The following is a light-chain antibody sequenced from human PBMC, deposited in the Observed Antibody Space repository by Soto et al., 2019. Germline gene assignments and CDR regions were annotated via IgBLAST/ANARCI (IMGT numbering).Light chain of an antibody. CDR3: SSYTSATTYV. CDR2: DVS. J-gene: IGLJ1*01. V-gene: IGLV2-14*01. Sequence: QPDLTQPASVSGSPGQSSTISCTGTSSDVGAYNYDSWYQQYPGEAPKVIIYDVSHRPAGVSNRFSGSKSGNTASLTISGLQTQDEADYYCSSYTSATTYVFGTGTKVTVL. CDR1: SSDVGAYNY.